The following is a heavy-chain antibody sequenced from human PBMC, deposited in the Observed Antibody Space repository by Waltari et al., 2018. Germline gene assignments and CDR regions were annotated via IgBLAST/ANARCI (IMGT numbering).Heavy chain of an antibody. Sequence: EVQLLESGGGLVQPGGSLRLSCAASGFTFSSYAMSWVRQAPGKGLEWVSYISSSSSTIYYADSVKGRFTISRDNAKNSLYLQMNSLRAEDTAVYYCAREKTMVRGVIITSPHFDYWGQGTLVTVSS. V-gene: IGHV3-48*01. CDR2: ISSSSSTI. CDR3: AREKTMVRGVIITSPHFDY. CDR1: GFTFSSYA. D-gene: IGHD3-10*01. J-gene: IGHJ4*02.